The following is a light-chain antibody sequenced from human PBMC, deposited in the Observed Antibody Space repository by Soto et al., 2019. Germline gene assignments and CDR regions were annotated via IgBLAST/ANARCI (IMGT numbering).Light chain of an antibody. CDR2: DTF. CDR3: QQRAGWPRT. Sequence: EIVLTQSPATLSLSPGERATLSCRASQSVSNYLTWYQQKPGQAPRLLVYDTFNRANGDPARFTGSGSDTGFTLTISSLEPEDFAVYYFQQRAGWPRTFGQGTKVEIK. V-gene: IGKV3-11*01. CDR1: QSVSNY. J-gene: IGKJ1*01.